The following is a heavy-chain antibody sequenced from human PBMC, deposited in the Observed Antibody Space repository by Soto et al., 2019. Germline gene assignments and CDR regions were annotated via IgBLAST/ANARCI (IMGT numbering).Heavy chain of an antibody. CDR2: IYPGDLDT. Sequence: GESLKISCKGSGYSFTSYWIGWVRQMPGKGLEWLGIIYPGDLDTRYSSSFQGQVTISADTSISTAYLPWSSLKPSDTPMSYCARHRGHTAILTPGGYCSYIGLGVWSQGTTVTASS. J-gene: IGHJ6*02. V-gene: IGHV5-51*01. CDR1: GYSFTSYW. D-gene: IGHD2-21*02. CDR3: ARHRGHTAILTPGGYCSYIGLGV.